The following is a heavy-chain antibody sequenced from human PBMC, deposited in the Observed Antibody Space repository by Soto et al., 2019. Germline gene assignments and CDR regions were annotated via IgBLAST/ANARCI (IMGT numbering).Heavy chain of an antibody. CDR3: TRDRGFDM. Sequence: EVQLVESGGGLIRPGGSLRLSCAASGFNVSSNYMSWVRQAPGKGLEWVSIINTGGNTHYADSVKGRFTISRDNSKNTVYLLMTRLRAEDTAVYYCTRDRGFDMWGQGTTVNVSS. CDR2: INTGGNT. CDR1: GFNVSSNY. J-gene: IGHJ3*02. V-gene: IGHV3-53*01.